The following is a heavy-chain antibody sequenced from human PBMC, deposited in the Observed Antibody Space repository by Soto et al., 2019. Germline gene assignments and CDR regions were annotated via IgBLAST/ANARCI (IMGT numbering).Heavy chain of an antibody. CDR3: ARDFFPSRQLYDYVWGSYRPNLFDY. D-gene: IGHD3-16*02. Sequence: EVQLVESGGGLVQPGGSLRLSCAASGFTFSSYEMNWVRQAPGKGLEWVSYISSSGSTIYYADSVKGRFTISRDNAKNSLYLQMNSLRAEDTAVYYCARDFFPSRQLYDYVWGSYRPNLFDYWGQGTLVTVSS. V-gene: IGHV3-48*03. CDR1: GFTFSSYE. J-gene: IGHJ4*02. CDR2: ISSSGSTI.